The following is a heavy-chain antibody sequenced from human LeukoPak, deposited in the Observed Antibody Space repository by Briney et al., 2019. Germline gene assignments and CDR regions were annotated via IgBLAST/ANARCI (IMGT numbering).Heavy chain of an antibody. CDR3: ARGWSSGWPDAFDI. J-gene: IGHJ3*02. CDR2: IKQDGSEK. CDR1: RFTFSSYW. V-gene: IGHV3-7*01. Sequence: GGSLRLSCAVSRFTFSSYWMSWVRQAPGKGLEWVANIKQDGSEKYYVDSVKGRFTISRDNAKNSLYLQMNSLRAEDTAVYYCARGWSSGWPDAFDIWGQGTMVTVSS. D-gene: IGHD6-19*01.